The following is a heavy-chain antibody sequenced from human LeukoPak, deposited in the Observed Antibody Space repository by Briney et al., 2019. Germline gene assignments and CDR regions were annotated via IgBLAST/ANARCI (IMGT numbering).Heavy chain of an antibody. D-gene: IGHD3-22*01. CDR1: GFTFSNYW. CDR2: INSDGINT. CDR3: ARDLGQYYDTSDNWFDP. J-gene: IGHJ5*02. Sequence: GGSLRLSCAASGFTFSNYWMHWVRQAPGKGLVWVPRINSDGINTSYADSVKGRFTISRDNTKNTLNLQMNSLRAEDTAVYYCARDLGQYYDTSDNWFDPWGQGTLVTVSS. V-gene: IGHV3-74*01.